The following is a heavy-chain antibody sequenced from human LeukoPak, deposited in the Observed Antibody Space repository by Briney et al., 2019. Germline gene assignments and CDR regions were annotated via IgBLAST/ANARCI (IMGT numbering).Heavy chain of an antibody. CDR3: AKDRNYYGSGSYNFDY. CDR1: GFTFSRHG. D-gene: IGHD3-10*01. Sequence: HPGGSLRLSCAASGFTFSRHGMHWVRQAPGKGLEWVSFIRYDGSNKYYADSVKGRFTISRDNSKNTLYLQMNSLRAEDTAVYYCAKDRNYYGSGSYNFDYWGQGTLVTVSS. J-gene: IGHJ4*02. V-gene: IGHV3-30*02. CDR2: IRYDGSNK.